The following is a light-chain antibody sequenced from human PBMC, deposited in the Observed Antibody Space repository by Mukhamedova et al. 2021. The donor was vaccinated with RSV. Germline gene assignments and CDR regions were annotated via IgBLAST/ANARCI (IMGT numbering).Light chain of an antibody. CDR2: SAS. J-gene: IGKJ1*01. CDR1: QSIGRY. Sequence: QSIGRYLNWYQQKPGEAPKLLIYSASILESGVPSRLSGSGTGTNFSLTVSSLQTEDLATYYCQQSSSIVWTFGQGTKVEIK. V-gene: IGKV1-39*01. CDR3: QQSSSIVWT.